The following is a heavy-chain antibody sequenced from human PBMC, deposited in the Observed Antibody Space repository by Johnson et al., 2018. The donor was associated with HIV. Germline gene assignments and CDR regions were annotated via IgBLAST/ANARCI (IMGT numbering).Heavy chain of an antibody. V-gene: IGHV3-11*04. Sequence: QVQLVESGGGLVKSGGSLRLSCAASGFTLSDHYMSWIRQPPGKGLEWISYISSSGSTLDYAASVKGRFTISRDNAKNSLSLQMNSLRAEDTAVYYCARDSRLRTRAVGWADAFDIWGQGTMVSVSS. J-gene: IGHJ3*02. CDR3: ARDSRLRTRAVGWADAFDI. D-gene: IGHD4-17*01. CDR1: GFTLSDHY. CDR2: ISSSGSTL.